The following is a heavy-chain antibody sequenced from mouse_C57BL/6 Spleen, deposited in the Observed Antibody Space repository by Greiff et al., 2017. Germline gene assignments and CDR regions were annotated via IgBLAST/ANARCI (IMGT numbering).Heavy chain of an antibody. CDR1: GYTFTSYW. Sequence: QVQLQQSGAELVKPGASVKLSCKASGYTFTSYWMHWVKQRPGQGLEWIGMIHPNSGSTNYNEKFKGKATLTVDKSSSTAYMQLSSLTSEDSAVYYGARSYGKLYYALDYWGQGTSVTVSS. CDR3: ARSYGKLYYALDY. J-gene: IGHJ4*01. V-gene: IGHV1-64*01. D-gene: IGHD2-1*01. CDR2: IHPNSGST.